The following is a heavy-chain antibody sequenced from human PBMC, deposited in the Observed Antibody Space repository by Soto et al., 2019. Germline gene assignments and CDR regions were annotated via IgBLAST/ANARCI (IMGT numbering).Heavy chain of an antibody. CDR2: IIPIFGTA. CDR3: ARGSYYGSGSYSLPAYYYYGMDV. D-gene: IGHD3-10*01. Sequence: QVQLVQSGAEVKKPGSSVKVSCKASGGTFSSYAISWVRQAPGQGLEWMGGIIPIFGTANYAQKFQGRVTITADESTSTAHMELSSLRSEDTAVYYYARGSYYGSGSYSLPAYYYYGMDVWGQGTTVTVSS. V-gene: IGHV1-69*01. CDR1: GGTFSSYA. J-gene: IGHJ6*02.